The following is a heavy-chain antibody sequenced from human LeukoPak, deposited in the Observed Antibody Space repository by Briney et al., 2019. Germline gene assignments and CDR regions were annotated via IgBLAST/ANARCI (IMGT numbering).Heavy chain of an antibody. CDR1: GYIFTNYG. D-gene: IGHD3-3*01. Sequence: ASVKVSCKASGYIFTNYGISWVRQAPGQGLEWMGWISVYNGDTNYAQKLQGRVTMTTDTSTSTAYMEVRSLRSDDTAVYFCARVEGPSIFGVIDYWGQGTLVTISS. CDR3: ARVEGPSIFGVIDY. J-gene: IGHJ4*02. CDR2: ISVYNGDT. V-gene: IGHV1-18*01.